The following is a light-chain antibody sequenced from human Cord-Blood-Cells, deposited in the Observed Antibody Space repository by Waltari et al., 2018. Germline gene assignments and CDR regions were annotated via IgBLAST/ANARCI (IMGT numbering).Light chain of an antibody. V-gene: IGKV3-11*01. CDR3: QQRSNWPLT. CDR1: QSVSSY. J-gene: IGKJ4*01. Sequence: EMVLTQSPATLPSSPGERATLSCSASQSVSSYLAWYQQKPGQAPRLLIYDASNRATGIPARFSGIGSGTDFTLTISSLEPEDFAVYYCQQRSNWPLTFGGGTKVEIK. CDR2: DAS.